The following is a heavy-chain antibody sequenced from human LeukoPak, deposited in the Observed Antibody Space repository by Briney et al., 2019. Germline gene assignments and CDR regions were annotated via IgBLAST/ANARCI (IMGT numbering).Heavy chain of an antibody. CDR2: ISSSSSTI. CDR3: ARDKDDYYYYGMDV. V-gene: IGHV3-48*02. CDR1: GFTFSSYS. J-gene: IGHJ6*02. Sequence: GGSLRLSCAASGFTFSSYSMNWVRQAPGKGLEWVSYISSSSSTIYYADSVKGRFTISRDNAKNSLYLQMNSLRDEDTAVYYCARDKDDYYYYGMDVWGQGTAVTVSS. D-gene: IGHD2-15*01.